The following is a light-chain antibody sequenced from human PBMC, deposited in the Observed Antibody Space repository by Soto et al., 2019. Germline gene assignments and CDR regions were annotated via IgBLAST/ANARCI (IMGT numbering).Light chain of an antibody. Sequence: DIVVTQSPATLSASPGERVTLSCRASQFVSSRLAWYQRRPGQVPRLLIYDTSTRAPGISARFSGSGSGTEFTPTISSLQSEDFAVYYCQEYIQWPPGIFGPGTTVDIK. CDR2: DTS. CDR3: QEYIQWPPGI. CDR1: QFVSSR. V-gene: IGKV3-15*01. J-gene: IGKJ3*01.